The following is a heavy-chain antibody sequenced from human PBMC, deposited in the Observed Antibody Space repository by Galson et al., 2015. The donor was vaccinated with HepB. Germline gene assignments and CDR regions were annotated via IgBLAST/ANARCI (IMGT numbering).Heavy chain of an antibody. Sequence: SVKVSCKVSGYTLTDLSMHWVRQAPGKGLEWMGGFDPEDGETIYAQKFQGRVTMTEDTSTDTAYMELSSLRSEDTAVYYCATAYLTADPLDPWGQGTLVTVSS. CDR3: ATAYLTADPLDP. J-gene: IGHJ5*02. V-gene: IGHV1-24*01. D-gene: IGHD5-18*01. CDR2: FDPEDGET. CDR1: GYTLTDLS.